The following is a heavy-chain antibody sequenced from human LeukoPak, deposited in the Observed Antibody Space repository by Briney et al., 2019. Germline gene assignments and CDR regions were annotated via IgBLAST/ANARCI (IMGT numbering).Heavy chain of an antibody. CDR3: ARGQRDGYNFDY. CDR2: INHSGST. J-gene: IGHJ4*02. CDR1: GGSFSGYY. D-gene: IGHD5-24*01. Sequence: KTSETLSLTCAVYGGSFSGYYWSWIRQPPGKGLEWIGEINHSGSTNYNPSLKSRVTISVDTPKNQFSLKLSSVTAADTAVYYCARGQRDGYNFDYWGQGTLVTVSS. V-gene: IGHV4-34*01.